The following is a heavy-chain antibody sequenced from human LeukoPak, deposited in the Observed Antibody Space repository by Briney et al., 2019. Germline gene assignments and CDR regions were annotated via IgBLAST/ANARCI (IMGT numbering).Heavy chain of an antibody. CDR1: GYTFTGYY. CDR3: ARTIFWSGYPYFDY. V-gene: IGHV1-2*02. CDR2: INPNSGGT. Sequence: ASVKVSCKASGYTFTGYYMYWVRQAPGQGLEWMGWINPNSGGTNYAQKFQGRVTMTRDTSISTAYMELSRLRSDDTAVYYCARTIFWSGYPYFDYWGQGTLVTVSS. D-gene: IGHD3-3*01. J-gene: IGHJ4*02.